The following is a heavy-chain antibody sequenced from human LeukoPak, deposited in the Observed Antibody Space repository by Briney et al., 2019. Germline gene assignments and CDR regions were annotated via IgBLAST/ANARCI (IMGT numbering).Heavy chain of an antibody. CDR1: GFTFRGYW. CDR3: AREDDHNTNDC. V-gene: IGHV3-7*01. D-gene: IGHD5-24*01. CDR2: IQPDGSGA. Sequence: GGSLRLSCVTSGFTFRGYWMSWFRQALGKGLEWVGNIQPDGSGAFYVDAMRGRFTISRDNAQNSLYLQINSLRAEDTAVYYCAREDDHNTNDCWGQGTLVTVSS. J-gene: IGHJ4*02.